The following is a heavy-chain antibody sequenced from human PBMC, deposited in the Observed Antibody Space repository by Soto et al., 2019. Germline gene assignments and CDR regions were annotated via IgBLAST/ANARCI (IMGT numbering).Heavy chain of an antibody. CDR2: ISSSSSTI. J-gene: IGHJ3*02. D-gene: IGHD3-22*01. CDR1: DFPFSTAW. Sequence: GGSLRLSCVVSDFPFSTAWINWVRQAPGKGLEWVSYISSSSSTIYYADSVKGRFTISRDNAKNSLYLQMNSLRAEDTAVYYCARDHYDSSGYYSAFDIWGQGTMVTVSS. CDR3: ARDHYDSSGYYSAFDI. V-gene: IGHV3-48*01.